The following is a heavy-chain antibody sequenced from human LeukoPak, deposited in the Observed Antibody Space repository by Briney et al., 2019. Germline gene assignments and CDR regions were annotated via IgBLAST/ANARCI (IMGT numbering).Heavy chain of an antibody. Sequence: PSETLSLTCAVSGGSISSSSYYWGWIRQPPGKGLEWIGSIYYSGSTYYNPSLKSRVTISVDTSKNQFSLKLSSVTAADTAVYYCARHTIFGVVDIDYWGQGTLVTVSS. J-gene: IGHJ4*02. CDR1: GGSISSSSYY. V-gene: IGHV4-39*01. CDR3: ARHTIFGVVDIDY. CDR2: IYYSGST. D-gene: IGHD3-3*01.